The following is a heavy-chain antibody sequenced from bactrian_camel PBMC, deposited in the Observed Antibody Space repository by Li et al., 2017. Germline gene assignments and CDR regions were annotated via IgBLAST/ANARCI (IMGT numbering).Heavy chain of an antibody. D-gene: IGHD3*01. V-gene: IGHV3S1*01. CDR3: AAAKGLPDLLRGGYLSARSYNY. J-gene: IGHJ4*01. CDR1: GYTFNTYS. CDR2: IDTGDGST. Sequence: HVQLVESGGGSALAGGSVRLSCAASGYTFNTYSWFRQAPGQEREGVAAIDTGDGSTYFLNSVEGRFTISHDNAKNTLYLQMNRLKPEDTAIYYCAAAKGLPDLLRGGYLSARSYNYWGRGTQVTVS.